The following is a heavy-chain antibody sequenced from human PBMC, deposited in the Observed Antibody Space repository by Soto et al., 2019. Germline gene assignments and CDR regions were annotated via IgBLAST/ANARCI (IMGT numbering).Heavy chain of an antibody. CDR3: ARGQEYGGNSDAFDV. Sequence: QVHLVQSGAEVKKPGSSVKVSCKYSGGTFRTESINWVRQAPGQGLEWMGGILLFFGTADYAPRFQGRVTITADGATTTAYMELSSLTSQDTAVYFCARGQEYGGNSDAFDVWGQGTMVTVSS. V-gene: IGHV1-69*13. CDR1: GGTFRTES. J-gene: IGHJ3*01. D-gene: IGHD2-21*01. CDR2: ILLFFGTA.